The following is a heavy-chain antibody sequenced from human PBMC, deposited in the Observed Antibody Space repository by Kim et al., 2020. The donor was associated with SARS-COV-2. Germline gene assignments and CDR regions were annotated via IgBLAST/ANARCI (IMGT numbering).Heavy chain of an antibody. Sequence: SETLSLTCTVSGGSISSSSYYWGWIRQPPGKGLEWIGSIYYSGSTYYNPSLKSRVTIYIDTSKNQFSLKLSSVTAADTAVYYCATTLVVGIRSYWFDPWGQGTLVTVSS. CDR1: GGSISSSSYY. CDR3: ATTLVVGIRSYWFDP. CDR2: IYYSGST. V-gene: IGHV4-39*01. D-gene: IGHD2-15*01. J-gene: IGHJ5*02.